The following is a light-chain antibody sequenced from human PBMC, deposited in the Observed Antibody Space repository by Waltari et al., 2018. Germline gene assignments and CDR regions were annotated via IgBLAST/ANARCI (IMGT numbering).Light chain of an antibody. CDR3: QPNYDTPRT. CDR2: ETS. V-gene: IGKV1-39*01. Sequence: QMTQSPSSLSASVGDRVTITCRASQTIDYLSWYQHKPGEAPKLLIYETSTLQSGVPTRFSGSKFGTTFILTISSLQPKDFATYFCQPNYDTPRTFGQGTKVDIK. CDR1: QTIDY. J-gene: IGKJ2*02.